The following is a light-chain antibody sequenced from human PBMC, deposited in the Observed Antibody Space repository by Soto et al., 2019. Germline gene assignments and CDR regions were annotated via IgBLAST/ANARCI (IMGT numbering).Light chain of an antibody. CDR1: QSISSY. V-gene: IGKV1-39*01. CDR3: QQSYSTPI. CDR2: AAS. Sequence: DIQMTQSPSSLSVSVGDRVTITCRASQSISSYLNWYQQKPGKAPKLLIYAASSLQSGVPSRFSGSASGTDFTLTISSLQPEDFATYYCQQSYSTPIFGGGTKVEIK. J-gene: IGKJ4*01.